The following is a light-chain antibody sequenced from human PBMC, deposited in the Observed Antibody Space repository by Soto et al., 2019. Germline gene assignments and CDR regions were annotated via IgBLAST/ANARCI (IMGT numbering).Light chain of an antibody. CDR3: QKYNNAPWT. CDR1: QGIYKY. Sequence: DIQMTQSPSSLSASVGDTVTITCRASQGIYKYLAWYQQKSGQVPKLLIYGVSTLQSGVPSRFSGSGSGTDFTLTISSLQPEDAVTYYCQKYNNAPWTFGQGTKVEIK. CDR2: GVS. J-gene: IGKJ1*01. V-gene: IGKV1-27*01.